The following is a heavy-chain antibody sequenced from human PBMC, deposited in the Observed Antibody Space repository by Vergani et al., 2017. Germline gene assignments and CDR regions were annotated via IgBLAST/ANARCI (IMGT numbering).Heavy chain of an antibody. CDR3: ASYYDYGDYFDY. V-gene: IGHV3-33*01. J-gene: IGHJ4*02. CDR2: IWYDGGNK. D-gene: IGHD4-17*01. Sequence: QVQLVESGGGVVQPGRSLRLSCAASGFTFSSYGMHWVRQAPGKGLEWVAVIWYDGGNKYYADSVKGRFTISRDNSKNTLYLQMNSLRAEDTAVYYCASYYDYGDYFDYWGQGTLVTVSS. CDR1: GFTFSSYG.